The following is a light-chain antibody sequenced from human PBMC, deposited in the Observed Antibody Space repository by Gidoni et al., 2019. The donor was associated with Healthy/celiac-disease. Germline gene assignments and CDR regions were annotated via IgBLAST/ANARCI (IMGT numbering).Light chain of an antibody. Sequence: SYELTQPSSVSVSPGQTARITCAGDVLAKKYARWFQQKPGQAPVLVIYKDSERPSGIPGRFSGSSSVTTVILTIIVAQVEDEAYYYCYSAADTIPVFGGGTKLTVL. CDR3: YSAADTIPV. CDR2: KDS. CDR1: VLAKKY. V-gene: IGLV3-27*01. J-gene: IGLJ3*02.